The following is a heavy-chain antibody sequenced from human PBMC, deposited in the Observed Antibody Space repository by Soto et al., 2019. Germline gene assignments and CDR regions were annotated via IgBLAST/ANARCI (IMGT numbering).Heavy chain of an antibody. Sequence: EVQLVESGGGLVQPGGSLRLSCAASGFTFSSYWMTWVRQAPGKGLEWVANIKQDGSEKYYVDSVKGRFSISRDNAKNSLYLLMNSLRAEDTAVYYCAVHPPARDYWGQGTLVTVSS. CDR3: AVHPPARDY. CDR1: GFTFSSYW. CDR2: IKQDGSEK. D-gene: IGHD2-2*01. J-gene: IGHJ4*02. V-gene: IGHV3-7*01.